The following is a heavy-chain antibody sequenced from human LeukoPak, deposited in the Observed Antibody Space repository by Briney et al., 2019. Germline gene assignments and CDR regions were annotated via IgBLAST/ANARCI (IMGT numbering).Heavy chain of an antibody. CDR3: ARDRPIVVVTAIPNY. V-gene: IGHV3-30-3*01. CDR2: ISYDGSNK. Sequence: PGGSLRLSCAASGFTFSSYAMHWVRQAPGKGLEWVAVISYDGSNKYYADSVKGRFTISRDNSKNTLYPQMNSLRAEDTAVYYCARDRPIVVVTAIPNYWGQGTLVTVSS. CDR1: GFTFSSYA. J-gene: IGHJ4*02. D-gene: IGHD2-21*02.